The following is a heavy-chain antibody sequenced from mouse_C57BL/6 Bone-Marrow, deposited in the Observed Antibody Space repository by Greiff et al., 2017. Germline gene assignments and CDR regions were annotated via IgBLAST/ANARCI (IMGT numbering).Heavy chain of an antibody. Sequence: QVQLQQPGAELVKPGASVKLSCKASGYTFTSYWMHWVKQRPVQGLGWIGMIHPNSGSTNYNEKFKSKATLTVGKSSSTAYMQLSSLTSEDAAVYYCASRITPYYYAMDYWGQGASVTVSS. CDR2: IHPNSGST. V-gene: IGHV1-64*01. CDR3: ASRITPYYYAMDY. CDR1: GYTFTSYW. D-gene: IGHD1-1*01. J-gene: IGHJ4*01.